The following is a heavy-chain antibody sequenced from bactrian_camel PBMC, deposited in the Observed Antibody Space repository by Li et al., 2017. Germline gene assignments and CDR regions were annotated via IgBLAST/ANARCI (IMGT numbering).Heavy chain of an antibody. CDR3: AADEYNLGLARSYTY. Sequence: QVQLVESGGGSVQAGGSLRLSCAPSGETFGSNCMGWFRQAPGKEREGVVSTYIGGGSTYYADSVKGRFTISKDNAKNTLYLQMNSLKPEDTAMYYCAADEYNLGLARSYTYWGQGTQVTVS. D-gene: IGHD5*01. CDR1: GETFGSNC. V-gene: IGHV3S1*01. J-gene: IGHJ4*01. CDR2: TYIGGGST.